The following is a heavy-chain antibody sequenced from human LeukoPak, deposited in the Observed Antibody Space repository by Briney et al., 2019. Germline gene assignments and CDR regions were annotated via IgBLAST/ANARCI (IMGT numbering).Heavy chain of an antibody. D-gene: IGHD2-21*01. J-gene: IGHJ2*01. CDR1: GDPINSYY. V-gene: IGHV4-59*01. Sequence: SETLSLTCTVSGDPINSYYWSWIRQPPGKGLEWIGHIYYSGSTNYNPSLKSRVTISIDTSKNQFSLKLSSVTAADTAVYYCARTAYSRFFDLWGRGTLVTVSS. CDR3: ARTAYSRFFDL. CDR2: IYYSGST.